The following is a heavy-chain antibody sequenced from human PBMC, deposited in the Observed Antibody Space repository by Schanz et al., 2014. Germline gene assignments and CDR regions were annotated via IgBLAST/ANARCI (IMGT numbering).Heavy chain of an antibody. Sequence: DVQLLESGGGLVQPGGSLRLSCVASGFTFSSYAMSWVRQAPGKGLEWVANIKQDGSEKYYVDAVKGRFTISRDNAKNSMYLHMKSLRGEDTAVYYCARDNYYGSGSCAYWGQGTLVTVSS. J-gene: IGHJ4*02. D-gene: IGHD3-10*01. CDR1: GFTFSSYA. CDR2: IKQDGSEK. V-gene: IGHV3-7*04. CDR3: ARDNYYGSGSCAY.